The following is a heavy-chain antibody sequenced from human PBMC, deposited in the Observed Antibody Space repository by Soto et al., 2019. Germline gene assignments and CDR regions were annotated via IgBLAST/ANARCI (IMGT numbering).Heavy chain of an antibody. CDR3: ARNHYDFWSGYPYPDAFDI. CDR2: IYYSGST. J-gene: IGHJ3*02. V-gene: IGHV4-30-4*01. CDR1: GGSISSGDYY. D-gene: IGHD3-3*01. Sequence: SETLSLTCTVSGGSISSGDYYWSWIRQPPGKGLEWIGYIYYSGSTYYNPSLKSRVTISVDTSKNQFSLKLSSVTAADTAVYYCARNHYDFWSGYPYPDAFDIWGQGTMVTVSS.